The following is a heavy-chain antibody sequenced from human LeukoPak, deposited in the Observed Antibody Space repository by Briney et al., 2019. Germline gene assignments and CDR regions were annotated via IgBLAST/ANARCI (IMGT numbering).Heavy chain of an antibody. V-gene: IGHV3-30*04. CDR2: ISYDGSNK. Sequence: PPGRSLRLSCAASGFTFSSYAMHWVRQAPGKGLEWVAVISYDGSNKYYADSVKGRFTISRDNSKNSLYLQMNSLRAEDTAVYYCARVATVVTLYYYYYMDVWGKGTTVTISS. CDR1: GFTFSSYA. J-gene: IGHJ6*03. D-gene: IGHD4-23*01. CDR3: ARVATVVTLYYYYYMDV.